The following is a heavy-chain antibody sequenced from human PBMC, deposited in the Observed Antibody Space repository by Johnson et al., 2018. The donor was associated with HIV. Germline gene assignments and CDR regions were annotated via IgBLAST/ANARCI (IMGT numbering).Heavy chain of an antibody. CDR1: GITVSSNY. V-gene: IGHV3-66*02. J-gene: IGHJ3*02. D-gene: IGHD2-2*01. Sequence: MLLVESGGGLAQPGGSLRLSCAASGITVSSNYMSWVRQAPGKGLEWVSVIFTVGDVYYADSVKGRFTISRDNSKNFLYLQMNSLRPEDTAVYYCARGEYQLLSGGFAFDIWGQGTMVTVSS. CDR2: IFTVGDV. CDR3: ARGEYQLLSGGFAFDI.